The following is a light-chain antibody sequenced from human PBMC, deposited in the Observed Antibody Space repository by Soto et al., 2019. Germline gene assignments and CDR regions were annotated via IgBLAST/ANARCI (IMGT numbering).Light chain of an antibody. CDR1: QSVSSY. Sequence: EIVLTQSPATLSLSPGERATLSCRASQSVSSYLAWYQQKPGQAPRLLIYDASNRATGIPARFSGSGSGTDFTLTTSSLEPEDFAVYYCQQRSNWPITFGQGKRLEIK. CDR2: DAS. V-gene: IGKV3-11*01. J-gene: IGKJ5*01. CDR3: QQRSNWPIT.